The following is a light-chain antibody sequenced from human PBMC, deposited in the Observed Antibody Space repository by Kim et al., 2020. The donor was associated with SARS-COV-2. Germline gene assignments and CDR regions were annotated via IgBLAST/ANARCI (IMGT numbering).Light chain of an antibody. CDR2: DVS. Sequence: QSITISCTGTSSSFGGYNYVSWYQQHPGKAPKLMIYDVSYRPSGVSSRFSGSKSGNTASLTISGLQAEDEADYYCSSYTTSSTLGVFGGGTQLTVL. J-gene: IGLJ2*01. CDR1: SSSFGGYNY. V-gene: IGLV2-14*04. CDR3: SSYTTSSTLGV.